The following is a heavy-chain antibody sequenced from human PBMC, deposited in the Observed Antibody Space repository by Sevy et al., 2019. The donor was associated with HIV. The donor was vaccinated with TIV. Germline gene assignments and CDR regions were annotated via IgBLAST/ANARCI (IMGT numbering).Heavy chain of an antibody. J-gene: IGHJ5*02. CDR1: GFTFSSYG. V-gene: IGHV3-33*01. CDR3: ARDRGTMTNWFDP. CDR2: IWYDGSNK. D-gene: IGHD3-22*01. Sequence: GGSLRLSCAASGFTFSSYGMHWVRQAPGKGLEWVAVIWYDGSNKYYADSVKGRFTISRDNSKNTLYLQMNSLRAEDTAVYYCARDRGTMTNWFDPGAREPWSPSPQ.